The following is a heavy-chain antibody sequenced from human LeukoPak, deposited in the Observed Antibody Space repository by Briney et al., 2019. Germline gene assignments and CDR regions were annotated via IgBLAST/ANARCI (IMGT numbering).Heavy chain of an antibody. CDR3: ARQGLSATAEYFQN. CDR1: GFSLSTAGVA. CDR2: IYWDDDK. J-gene: IGHJ1*01. Sequence: ESGPTLVNPTQTLTLTCSFSGFSLSTAGVAVGWIRQPPGKALEWLALIYWDDDKRYTPSLKSRLTITKDTSKNRVVLTMTDMDPMDTATYFCARQGLSATAEYFQNWGQGTLVTVSS. D-gene: IGHD5/OR15-5a*01. V-gene: IGHV2-5*02.